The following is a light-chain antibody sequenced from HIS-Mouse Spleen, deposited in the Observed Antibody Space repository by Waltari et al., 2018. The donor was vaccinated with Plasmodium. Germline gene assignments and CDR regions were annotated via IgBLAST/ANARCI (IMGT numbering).Light chain of an antibody. J-gene: IGLJ3*02. V-gene: IGLV3-10*01. CDR3: YSTDSSGNHRV. CDR1: ALPKKY. Sequence: SYELTQPPSVSVSPGQTARITCSGAALPKKYAYWYQQKSGQARVLVIYEDSKRPSGIPERFSGSSSGTMATLTISGAQVEDEADYYCYSTDSSGNHRVFGGGTKLTVL. CDR2: EDS.